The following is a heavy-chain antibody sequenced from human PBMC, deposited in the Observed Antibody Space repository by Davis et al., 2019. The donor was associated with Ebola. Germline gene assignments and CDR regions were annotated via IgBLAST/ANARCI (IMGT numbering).Heavy chain of an antibody. CDR2: ISAYNGNT. CDR3: ARAQFPTTSDH. Sequence: GESLKISCKGSGYYFTSYGISWVRQAPGQGLEWMGWISAYNGNTNYAQKLQGRVTMTTDTSTSTAYMEVGILRSDDTAVYYCARAQFPTTSDHWGQGTLVTVSS. CDR1: GYYFTSYG. D-gene: IGHD1-1*01. J-gene: IGHJ4*02. V-gene: IGHV1-18*04.